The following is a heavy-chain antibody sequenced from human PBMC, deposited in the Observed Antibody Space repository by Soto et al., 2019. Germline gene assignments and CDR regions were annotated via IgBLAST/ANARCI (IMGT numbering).Heavy chain of an antibody. CDR1: GGTFSSYA. CDR3: ARGSGYYDFWSGTNYYGMDV. V-gene: IGHV1-69*13. CDR2: IIPIFGTA. J-gene: IGHJ6*02. Sequence: GASVKVSCKASGGTFSSYAISWVRQAPGQGLEWMGGIIPIFGTANYAQKFQGRVTITADESTSTAYMELSSLRSEDTAVYYCARGSGYYDFWSGTNYYGMDVWGQGTTVTVPS. D-gene: IGHD3-3*01.